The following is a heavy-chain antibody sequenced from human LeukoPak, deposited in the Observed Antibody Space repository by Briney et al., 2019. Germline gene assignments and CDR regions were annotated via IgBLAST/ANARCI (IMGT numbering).Heavy chain of an antibody. D-gene: IGHD7-27*01. Sequence: SETLSLTCAVYGGSFSGYYWYWIRQPPGKGLEWIGEINHSGSTNYNPSLKNRVTISVDPSKNQFSLKVRSVTAADTAVYYCARGGAVLGIGYYYYYMDVWGKGTTVTVSS. V-gene: IGHV4-34*01. CDR3: ARGGAVLGIGYYYYYMDV. CDR1: GGSFSGYY. J-gene: IGHJ6*03. CDR2: INHSGST.